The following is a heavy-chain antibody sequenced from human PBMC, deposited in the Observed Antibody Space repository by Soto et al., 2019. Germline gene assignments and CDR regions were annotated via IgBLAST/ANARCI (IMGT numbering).Heavy chain of an antibody. V-gene: IGHV4-59*01. CDR2: IYYSGST. D-gene: IGHD6-19*01. J-gene: IGHJ4*02. CDR3: ARVMASGWHEENFDY. Sequence: SETLSLTCTVSVGSISSYYWSWIRQPPGKGLEWIGYIYYSGSTNYNPSLKSRVTISVDTSKNQFSLELSSVTAADTAVYYCARVMASGWHEENFDYWGQGTLVTVSS. CDR1: VGSISSYY.